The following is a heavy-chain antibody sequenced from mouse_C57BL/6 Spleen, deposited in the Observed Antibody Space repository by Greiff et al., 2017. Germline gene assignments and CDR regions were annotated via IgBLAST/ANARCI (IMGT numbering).Heavy chain of an antibody. V-gene: IGHV1-15*01. D-gene: IGHD4-1*01. J-gene: IGHJ1*03. Sequence: QVQLKQSGAELVRPGASVTLSCKASGYTFTDYEMHWVKQTPVHGLEWIGAIDPETGGTAYNQKFKGKAILTADKSSSTAYMELRSLTSEDSAVYYCTRSWDPWYFDVWGTGTTVTVSS. CDR2: IDPETGGT. CDR3: TRSWDPWYFDV. CDR1: GYTFTDYE.